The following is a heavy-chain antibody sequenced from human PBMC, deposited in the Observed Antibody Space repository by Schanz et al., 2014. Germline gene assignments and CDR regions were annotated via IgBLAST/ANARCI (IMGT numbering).Heavy chain of an antibody. CDR2: INPNSGGT. Sequence: QVQLVQSGAEVKKPGASVKVSCKASGHPFTAYYMHWVRQAPGQGLEWMGRINPNSGGTNYAENFQGRVTMTRDTSISTAYMELSRLTSDDTAIYYCARDDRFLEWSLLDYWGQGTLVTVSS. D-gene: IGHD3-3*01. J-gene: IGHJ4*02. CDR3: ARDDRFLEWSLLDY. CDR1: GHPFTAYY. V-gene: IGHV1-2*06.